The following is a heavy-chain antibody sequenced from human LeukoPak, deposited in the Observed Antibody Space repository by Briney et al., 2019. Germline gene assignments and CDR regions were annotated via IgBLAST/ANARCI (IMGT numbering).Heavy chain of an antibody. V-gene: IGHV1-69*13. CDR1: GYTFTGYY. D-gene: IGHD5-12*01. Sequence: SVKGSCKASGYTFTGYYMHSVRQAPGQGREWMGGIIPIFGTANYAQKFQGRVTITADESASTAYMELSSLRSEDTAVYYCARDRVATGDYYYYYGMDVWGKGTTVTVSS. CDR3: ARDRVATGDYYYYYGMDV. CDR2: IIPIFGTA. J-gene: IGHJ6*04.